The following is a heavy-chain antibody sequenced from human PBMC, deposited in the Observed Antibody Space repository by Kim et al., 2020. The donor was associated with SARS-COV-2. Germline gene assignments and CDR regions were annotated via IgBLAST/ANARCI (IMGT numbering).Heavy chain of an antibody. Sequence: GESLKISCRGSGYSFTTYWIGWVRQMPGKGLEWMGITYPDDSDTRYSPSFQGQVTISADKSISTAYLRWSSLKASDTAIYYCARLQGDFTKGNDYWGQGTLVTVSS. CDR1: GYSFTTYW. D-gene: IGHD2-21*02. V-gene: IGHV5-51*01. CDR2: TYPDDSDT. J-gene: IGHJ4*02. CDR3: ARLQGDFTKGNDY.